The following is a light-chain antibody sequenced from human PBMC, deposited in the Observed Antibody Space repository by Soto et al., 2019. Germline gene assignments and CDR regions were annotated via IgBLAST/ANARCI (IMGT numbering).Light chain of an antibody. CDR1: QGINSW. J-gene: IGKJ4*01. V-gene: IGKV1-12*01. Sequence: DIQMTQSPSSVSASVGDTVTITCRASQGINSWLAWYQQKPGKAPKLLIYAASGLQTGVPSRFGGSGSGTDFTLTISSLQPEDFATYYCQQANSFPLTFGGGTKVDIK. CDR3: QQANSFPLT. CDR2: AAS.